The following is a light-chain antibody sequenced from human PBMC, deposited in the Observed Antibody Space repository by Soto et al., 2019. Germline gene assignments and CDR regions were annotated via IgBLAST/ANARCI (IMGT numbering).Light chain of an antibody. V-gene: IGLV7-43*01. CDR3: LLYYGGAQLV. CDR2: TTN. Sequence: QAVVTQEPSLTVSPGGTVTLTCASRTGAVTSGNYPSWFQQKPGQTPRTLIYTTNSRHSWTPARFSGSLLGGKAALTLSGVQPEDEAEYYCLLYYGGAQLVFGGGTKVTVL. CDR1: TGAVTSGNY. J-gene: IGLJ3*02.